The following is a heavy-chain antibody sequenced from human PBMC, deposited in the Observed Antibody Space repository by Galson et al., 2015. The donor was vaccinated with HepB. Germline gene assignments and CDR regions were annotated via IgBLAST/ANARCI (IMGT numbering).Heavy chain of an antibody. V-gene: IGHV3-21*01. D-gene: IGHD3-3*01. CDR2: ISSSSSYI. J-gene: IGHJ4*02. CDR3: ARALDFWSGYYTGYFDY. CDR1: GFTFSSYS. Sequence: SLRLSCAASGFTFSSYSMNWVRQAPGKGLEWVSSISSSSSYIYYADSVKGRFTISRDNAKNSLYLQMNSLRAEDTAVYYCARALDFWSGYYTGYFDYWGQGTLVTVSS.